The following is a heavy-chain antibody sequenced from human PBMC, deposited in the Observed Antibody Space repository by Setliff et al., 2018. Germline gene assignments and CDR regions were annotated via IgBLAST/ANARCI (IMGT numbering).Heavy chain of an antibody. J-gene: IGHJ4*02. V-gene: IGHV3-21*01. CDR3: ARGSLSGTTYPSDY. CDR1: GFNLHVYT. D-gene: IGHD1-7*01. Sequence: GSLRLSCVASGFNLHVYTMEWVRQAPGKGLDWVSSISSNSNYIYTADSLKGRLTVSRDNAKNSLYLQLDSLTADDTAVYYCARGSLSGTTYPSDYWGQGTLVTAPQ. CDR2: ISSNSNYI.